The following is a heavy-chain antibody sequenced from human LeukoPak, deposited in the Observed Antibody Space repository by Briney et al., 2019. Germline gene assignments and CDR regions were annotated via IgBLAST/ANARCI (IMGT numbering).Heavy chain of an antibody. Sequence: GGSLRLSCAASGFTFSSYAMSWVRQAPGKGLEWVSAISGSGGGTYYADSVKGRFTISRDNSKNTLYLQMNSLRAEDTAVYYCARLEYGDSNFDYWGQGTLVTVSS. V-gene: IGHV3-23*01. J-gene: IGHJ4*02. CDR2: ISGSGGGT. CDR3: ARLEYGDSNFDY. CDR1: GFTFSSYA. D-gene: IGHD4-17*01.